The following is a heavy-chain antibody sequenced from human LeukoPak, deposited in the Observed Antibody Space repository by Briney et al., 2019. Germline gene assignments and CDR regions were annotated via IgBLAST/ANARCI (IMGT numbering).Heavy chain of an antibody. CDR3: TRFRGGPRFDY. V-gene: IGHV3-49*04. CDR1: GFTFGDYA. J-gene: IGHJ4*02. Sequence: GGSLRLSCTASGFTFGDYAMSWVRQAPGKGLERVGFIRSKAYGGTTEYAASVKGRFTISRDDSKSIAYLQMNSLKTEDTAVYYCTRFRGGPRFDYWGQGTLVAVSS. D-gene: IGHD5-24*01. CDR2: IRSKAYGGTT.